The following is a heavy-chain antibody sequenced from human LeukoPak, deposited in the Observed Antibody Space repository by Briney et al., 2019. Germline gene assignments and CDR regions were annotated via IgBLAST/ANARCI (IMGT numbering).Heavy chain of an antibody. CDR3: ARGIVVVPAAMALYYYYGMDV. Sequence: SETLSLTCTVSGGSISSYYWSWIRQPPGKGLEWIGYIYYSGSTNYNPSLKSRVTISVDTSKNQFSLKLSSVTAADTAVYYRARGIVVVPAAMALYYYYGMDVWGQGTTVTVSS. CDR1: GGSISSYY. J-gene: IGHJ6*02. V-gene: IGHV4-59*01. D-gene: IGHD2-2*01. CDR2: IYYSGST.